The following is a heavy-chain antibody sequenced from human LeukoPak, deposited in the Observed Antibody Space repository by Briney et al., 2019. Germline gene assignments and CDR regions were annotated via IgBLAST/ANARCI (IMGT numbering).Heavy chain of an antibody. V-gene: IGHV4-34*01. CDR2: INHSGST. J-gene: IGHJ4*02. CDR3: ARADDYYDSSGYVDY. Sequence: PSETLSLTCAVYGGSFSGYYWSWIRQPPGEGLEWIGEINHSGSTNYNPSLKSRVTISVDTSKNQFSLKLSSVTAADTAVYYCARADDYYDSSGYVDYWGQGTLVTVSS. D-gene: IGHD3-22*01. CDR1: GGSFSGYY.